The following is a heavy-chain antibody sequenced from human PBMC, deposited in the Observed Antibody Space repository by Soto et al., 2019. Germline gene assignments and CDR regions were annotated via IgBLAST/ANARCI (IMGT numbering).Heavy chain of an antibody. CDR1: GGSISSGGYY. J-gene: IGHJ5*02. CDR2: IYYSGST. D-gene: IGHD2-2*01. V-gene: IGHV4-31*03. CDR3: ATEERRLGYCSSTSCYGNWFDP. Sequence: SETLSLTCTVSGGSISSGGYYWSWIRQHPGKGLEWIGDIYYSGSTYYNPSLKSRVTISVDTSKNQFSLKLSSVTAADTAVYYCATEERRLGYCSSTSCYGNWFDPWGQGTLVTVSS.